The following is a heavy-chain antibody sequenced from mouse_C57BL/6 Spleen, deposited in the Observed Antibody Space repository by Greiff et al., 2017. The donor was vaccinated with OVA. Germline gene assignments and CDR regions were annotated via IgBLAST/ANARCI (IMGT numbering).Heavy chain of an antibody. V-gene: IGHV1-69*01. CDR3: ARSGYYCNFAY. D-gene: IGHD2-1*01. CDR1: GYTFTSYW. J-gene: IGHJ2*01. Sequence: VQLQQPGAELVMPGASVKLSCKASGYTFTSYWMHWVKQRPGQGLEWIGEIDPSDSYTNYNQKFKGKSTLTVDKSSSTAYMQLSSLTSEDSSVYYCARSGYYCNFAYWRQGTTLPVSS. CDR2: IDPSDSYT.